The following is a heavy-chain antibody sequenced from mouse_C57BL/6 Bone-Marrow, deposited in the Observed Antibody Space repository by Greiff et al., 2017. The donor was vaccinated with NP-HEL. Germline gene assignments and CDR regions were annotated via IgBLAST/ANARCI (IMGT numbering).Heavy chain of an antibody. CDR3: TRDRDYGSSYDAMDY. V-gene: IGHV5-9-1*02. Sequence: EVQLVESGAGLVKPGGSLKLSCAASGFTFSSYAMSWVRQTPEQRLEWVAYISSGGDYTYYADTVKGRFTISRDNARNTLYLQMSSLKSEDTAMYYCTRDRDYGSSYDAMDYWGQGTPVTVSA. CDR2: ISSGGDYT. D-gene: IGHD1-1*01. CDR1: GFTFSSYA. J-gene: IGHJ4*01.